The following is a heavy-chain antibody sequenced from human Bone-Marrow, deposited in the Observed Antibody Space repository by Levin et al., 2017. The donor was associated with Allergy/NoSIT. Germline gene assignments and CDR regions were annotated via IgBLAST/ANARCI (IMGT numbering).Heavy chain of an antibody. CDR2: IYYSVST. CDR1: GGSISSYY. Sequence: SETLSLTCTVSGGSISSYYWSWIRQPPGKGLEWIGYIYYSVSTNYNPSLKSRVTISVDTSKNQFSLKLSSVTAADTAVYYCARGDCSGGSCYDYWGQGTLVTVSS. J-gene: IGHJ4*02. V-gene: IGHV4-59*01. CDR3: ARGDCSGGSCYDY. D-gene: IGHD2-15*01.